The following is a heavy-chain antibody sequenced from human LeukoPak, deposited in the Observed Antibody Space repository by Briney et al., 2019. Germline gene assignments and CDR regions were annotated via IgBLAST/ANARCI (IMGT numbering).Heavy chain of an antibody. D-gene: IGHD2-15*01. CDR3: ARKEGGTWAADY. CDR2: TSYDGSSK. V-gene: IGHV3-30*03. Sequence: GGSLRLSCAASGFTFSTYGMQWVRQAPGKGLEWVSITSYDGSSKLYADSVQGRFTISRDNSKNTLYLQMNSLRAEDTAVYYCARKEGGTWAADYWGQGTLVSVSS. CDR1: GFTFSTYG. J-gene: IGHJ4*02.